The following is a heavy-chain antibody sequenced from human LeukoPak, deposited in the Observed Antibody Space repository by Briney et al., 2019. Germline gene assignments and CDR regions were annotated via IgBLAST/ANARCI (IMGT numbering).Heavy chain of an antibody. V-gene: IGHV4-59*08. CDR1: GVSISSYY. CDR2: IYYSGST. Sequence: SETLSFTCTVSGVSISSYYWSWIRQPPGKGLEWIGYIYYSGSTNYNPSLKSRVTISVDTSKNQFSLKLSSVTAADTAVYYCARLGGDYGFDFDYWGQGTLVTVSS. J-gene: IGHJ4*02. CDR3: ARLGGDYGFDFDY. D-gene: IGHD2-21*02.